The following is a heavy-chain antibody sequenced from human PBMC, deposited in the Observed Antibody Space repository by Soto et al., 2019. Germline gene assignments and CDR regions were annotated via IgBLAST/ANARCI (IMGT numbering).Heavy chain of an antibody. CDR1: GFTFSSYG. CDR3: ARNRQYSSGLDY. J-gene: IGHJ4*02. V-gene: IGHV3-33*08. CDR2: IWYDGSNK. D-gene: IGHD6-19*01. Sequence: VQLVESGGGLAQPGGSLRLSCAASGFTFSSYGMHWVRQAPGKGLEWVAVIWYDGSNKYYADSVKGRFTISRDNSKNTLYLQMNSLRAEDTAVYYCARNRQYSSGLDYWGQGTLVTVSS.